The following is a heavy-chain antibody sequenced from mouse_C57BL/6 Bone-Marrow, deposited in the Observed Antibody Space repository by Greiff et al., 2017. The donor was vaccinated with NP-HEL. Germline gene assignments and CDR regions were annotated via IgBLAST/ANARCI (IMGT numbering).Heavy chain of an antibody. D-gene: IGHD3-2*02. Sequence: QVQLKQPGTELVKPGASVKLSCKASGYTFTSYWMHWLKQRPGQGLEWIGNINPNNGGTNDNEKFKTKATLTVDTSSSTAYMQLSSLTSEDSAVYYCARDSGYAFDYWGQGTTLTVSS. CDR2: INPNNGGT. CDR1: GYTFTSYW. V-gene: IGHV1-53*01. CDR3: ARDSGYAFDY. J-gene: IGHJ2*01.